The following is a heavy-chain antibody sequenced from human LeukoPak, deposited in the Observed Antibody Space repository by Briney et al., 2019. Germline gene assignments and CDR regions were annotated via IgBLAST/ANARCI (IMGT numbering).Heavy chain of an antibody. CDR3: ARDCSGGSCYGAFDI. D-gene: IGHD2-15*01. J-gene: IGHJ3*02. Sequence: PSETLSLTCTVSGASIRSGDYYWSWIRQPPGKGLEWIGYIYDSGSTYYNPSLKSRITISVDTSENRFSLKLSSVTATDTAVYYCARDCSGGSCYGAFDIWGQGTMVTVSS. CDR2: IYDSGST. V-gene: IGHV4-30-4*01. CDR1: GASIRSGDYY.